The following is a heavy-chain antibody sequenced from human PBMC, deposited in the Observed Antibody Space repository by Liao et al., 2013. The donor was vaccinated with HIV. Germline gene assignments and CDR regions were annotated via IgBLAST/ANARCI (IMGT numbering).Heavy chain of an antibody. CDR2: IFHTGRT. CDR3: ARAPLMSSTVATPFDS. D-gene: IGHD4-17*01. V-gene: IGHV4-30-4*08. Sequence: QVQLQVSGPGLVKPSQTLSLTCSVSGGPITSGDSYWGWIRQSPGKGLEWIGYIFHTGRTYYNPSLKSRVTISVDTSKNHFSLRLSSVTAADTAVYYCARAPLMSSTVATPFDSWGQGTLVTVSS. J-gene: IGHJ4*02. CDR1: GGPITSGDSY.